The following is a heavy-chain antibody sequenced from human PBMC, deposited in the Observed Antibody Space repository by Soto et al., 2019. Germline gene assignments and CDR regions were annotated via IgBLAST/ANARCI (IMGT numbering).Heavy chain of an antibody. CDR2: ISGSGDTT. Sequence: GGSLRLSCTASGFTFSNYEMNWVRQAPGKGLEWVSYISGSGDTTDYADSVKGRFTISRDNAKNSLYLQTNILRAEDTAVYYCERAVANYESSGYYPFAYWGKGTLVTVSS. V-gene: IGHV3-48*03. CDR3: ERAVANYESSGYYPFAY. D-gene: IGHD3-22*01. CDR1: GFTFSNYE. J-gene: IGHJ4*02.